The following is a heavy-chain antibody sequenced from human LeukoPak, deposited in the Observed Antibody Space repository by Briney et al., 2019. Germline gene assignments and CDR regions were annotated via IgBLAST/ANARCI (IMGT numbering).Heavy chain of an antibody. CDR1: GDSISSGFYH. CDR3: ARGQEVTSSDY. Sequence: SETLSLTCTVSGDSISSGFYHWSWVRQHPGKGLEWIGYLYYSGNTYYNPSLQSRVTISVDTSKSQLSLMLTSVTAADTAVYYCARGQEVTSSDYWGPGTLVTVSS. CDR2: LYYSGNT. D-gene: IGHD2-21*02. J-gene: IGHJ4*02. V-gene: IGHV4-31*03.